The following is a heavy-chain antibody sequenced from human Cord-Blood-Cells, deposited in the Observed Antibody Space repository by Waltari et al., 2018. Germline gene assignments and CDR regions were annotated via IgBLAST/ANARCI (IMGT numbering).Heavy chain of an antibody. CDR3: ARVGTMVRGAPDY. D-gene: IGHD3-10*01. Sequence: EVQLVESGGGLVQPGGSLRLSCAASGFTFSSYWMSWVRRAPGKGQEWVANRKQDESGKYYVDSVKGRFTNSRDNAKNSLYLQMNSLRAEDTAVYYGARVGTMVRGAPDYWGQGTLVTVSS. CDR1: GFTFSSYW. CDR2: RKQDESGK. J-gene: IGHJ4*02. V-gene: IGHV3-7*01.